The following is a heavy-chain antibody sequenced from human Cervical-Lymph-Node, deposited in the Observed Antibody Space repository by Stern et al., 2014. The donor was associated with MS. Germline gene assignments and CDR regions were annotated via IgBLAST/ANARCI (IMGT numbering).Heavy chain of an antibody. J-gene: IGHJ6*02. CDR2: ISYDGSSK. D-gene: IGHD1-26*01. CDR3: AKDRDSSAGRYSYYYGMDV. V-gene: IGHV3-30*18. Sequence: VQLLESGGGVVQPGRSLRLSCAASGFTFSSYGMHWVRQAPGKGLEWGAVISYDGSSKYYADSVKGRFTISRVNSKNTLYLQMNSLRAEDTAVYYCAKDRDSSAGRYSYYYGMDVWGQGTTVTVSS. CDR1: GFTFSSYG.